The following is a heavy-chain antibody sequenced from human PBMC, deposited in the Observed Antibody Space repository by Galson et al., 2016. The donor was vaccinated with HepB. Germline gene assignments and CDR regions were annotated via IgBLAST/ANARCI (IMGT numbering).Heavy chain of an antibody. CDR3: SLADYYDSSGNPYYYYLDV. CDR1: GGSFSGSY. V-gene: IGHV4-34*01. J-gene: IGHJ6*03. D-gene: IGHD3-22*01. CDR2: INPSGST. Sequence: SETLSLTCTVFGGSFSGSYWSWIRQPPGKGLEWIGVINPSGSTNYNPSLKSRVTISVDTSKLQFSLKLSSVTAADTAVYYCSLADYYDSSGNPYYYYLDVWGKGTTVTFSS.